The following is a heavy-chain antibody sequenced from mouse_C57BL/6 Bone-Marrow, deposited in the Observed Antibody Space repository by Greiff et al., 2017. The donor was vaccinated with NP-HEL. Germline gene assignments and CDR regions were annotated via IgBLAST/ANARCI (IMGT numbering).Heavy chain of an antibody. CDR1: GYTFTSYW. CDR2: IHPNSGST. V-gene: IGHV1-64*01. CDR3: ARSRDGRGYFDY. J-gene: IGHJ2*01. D-gene: IGHD1-1*02. Sequence: QVQLQQPGAELVKPGASVKLSCKASGYTFTSYWMHWVKQRPGQGLEWIGMIHPNSGSTNYNEKFKGKATLTVDKSSSTAYMLLSSLTSEDSAVYFCARSRDGRGYFDYWGQGTTLTVSS.